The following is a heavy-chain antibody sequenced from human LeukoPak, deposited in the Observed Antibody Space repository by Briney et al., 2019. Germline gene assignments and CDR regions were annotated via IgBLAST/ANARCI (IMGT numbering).Heavy chain of an antibody. Sequence: PSETVTLPCAVYGGSFSGYYRSWIRQPPGKGLEWIGEINHSGSTNYNPSLKSRVSVSVDTTKNQFSLVLSSVTAADTAVYYCERVPYYSSRFPNLIDYWVKGTMVTVSS. CDR3: ERVPYYSSRFPNLIDY. CDR2: INHSGST. D-gene: IGHD6-19*01. CDR1: GGSFSGYY. J-gene: IGHJ4*02. V-gene: IGHV4-34*01.